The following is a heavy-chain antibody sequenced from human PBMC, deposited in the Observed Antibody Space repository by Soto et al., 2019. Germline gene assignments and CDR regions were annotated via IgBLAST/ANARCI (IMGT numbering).Heavy chain of an antibody. V-gene: IGHV3-23*01. Sequence: PGGSLRLSCAASGFTFSSHAMSWVRQAPEKGLEWVSAISGSGGSTYYADSVKGRFTITRDNSKNTLYLQMNSLRAEDTAVYYCATELLYCSGGSCYQSDYDDYWGQGTLGTVSS. J-gene: IGHJ4*02. CDR1: GFTFSSHA. CDR3: ATELLYCSGGSCYQSDYDDY. D-gene: IGHD2-15*01. CDR2: ISGSGGST.